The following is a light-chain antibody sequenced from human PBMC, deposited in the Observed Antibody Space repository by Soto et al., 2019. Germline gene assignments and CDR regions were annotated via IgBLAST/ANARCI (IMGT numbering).Light chain of an antibody. CDR3: LQDYNRPYT. V-gene: IGKV1-6*01. CDR2: AAS. CDR1: QDIRND. Sequence: AIQMTQSPSSLSASVGDRVTITCRASQDIRNDLGWYQQRPGKPPKVLIYAASNLQSGVPQRFSGSGSGTDFALTITSLQPEDFATYYCLQDYNRPYTFGQGTKLEL. J-gene: IGKJ2*01.